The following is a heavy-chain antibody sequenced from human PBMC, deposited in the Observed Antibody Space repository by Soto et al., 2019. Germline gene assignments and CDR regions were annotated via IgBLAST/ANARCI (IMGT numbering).Heavy chain of an antibody. CDR2: ISYDGSNK. V-gene: IGHV3-30*18. CDR3: AKDTGRYSYGPDY. D-gene: IGHD5-18*01. J-gene: IGHJ4*02. Sequence: QVQLVESGGGVVQPGRSLRLSCAASGFTFSGYGMHWVRQAPGKGLEWVAVISYDGSNKYYADSVKGRFTISRDNSKNTLYLQMNSLRAEDTAVYYCAKDTGRYSYGPDYWGQGTLVTVSS. CDR1: GFTFSGYG.